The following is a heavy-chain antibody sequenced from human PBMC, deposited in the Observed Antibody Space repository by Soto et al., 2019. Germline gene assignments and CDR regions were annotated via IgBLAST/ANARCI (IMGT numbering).Heavy chain of an antibody. J-gene: IGHJ5*02. CDR2: MNPNSGNT. D-gene: IGHD3-10*01. V-gene: IGHV1-8*01. CDR1: GYTFTSYD. Sequence: QVQLVQSGAEVKKPGASVKVSCKASGYTFTSYDINWVRQATGQGLEWMGWMNPNSGNTGYAQKFQGRVTMTRNTSXXTAYMELSSLRXXXXXXXXXXXXXDXYFYGSGSFDWFDPWGQGTLVTVSS. CDR3: XXXXDXYFYGSGSFDWFDP.